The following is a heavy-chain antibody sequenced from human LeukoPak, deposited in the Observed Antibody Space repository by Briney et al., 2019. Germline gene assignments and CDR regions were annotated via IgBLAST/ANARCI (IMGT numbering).Heavy chain of an antibody. J-gene: IGHJ4*02. CDR1: GFSFSSYS. V-gene: IGHV3-48*01. Sequence: LGGSLRLSCAASGFSFSSYSMNWVRQAPGKGLEWVAYIAYTGTIHYADSVRGRFAISRDNAKNSLYLELNSLRVEDTAVYYCARDPHALDYWGQGTRVTVSS. CDR2: IAYTGTI. CDR3: ARDPHALDY.